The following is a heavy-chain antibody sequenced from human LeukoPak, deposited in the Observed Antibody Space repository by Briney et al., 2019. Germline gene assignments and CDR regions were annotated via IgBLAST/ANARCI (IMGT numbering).Heavy chain of an antibody. D-gene: IGHD5-24*01. Sequence: ASVKVSCKASGYTFTGYYLHWVRQAPGQGLEWVGGINSNNGDTHYAQNFQGRVTMARDTSISTAYMELSRLGSDDTAVYYCARDGDGSNLDWGQGTLVTVSS. CDR3: ARDGDGSNLD. J-gene: IGHJ4*02. CDR2: INSNNGDT. CDR1: GYTFTGYY. V-gene: IGHV1-2*02.